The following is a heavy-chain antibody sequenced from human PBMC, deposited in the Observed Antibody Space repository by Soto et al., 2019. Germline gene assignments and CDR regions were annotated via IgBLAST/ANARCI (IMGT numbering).Heavy chain of an antibody. CDR1: GGSISSGGYS. D-gene: IGHD1-26*01. J-gene: IGHJ6*02. V-gene: IGHV4-30-2*01. CDR3: ARGGSYGLLGLDV. CDR2: IYHSGST. Sequence: QLQLQESGSGLVKPSQTLSLTCAVSGGSISSGGYSWSWIRQPPGKGLEWIGYIYHSGSTYYNPALQSRVTISVDRSKNQFSLKLSSVTAADTAVYSCARGGSYGLLGLDVWGQGTTVTVSS.